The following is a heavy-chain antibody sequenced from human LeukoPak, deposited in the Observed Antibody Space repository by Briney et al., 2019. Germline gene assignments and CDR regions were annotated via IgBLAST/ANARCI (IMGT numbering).Heavy chain of an antibody. CDR1: GGSISSYY. D-gene: IGHD5-24*01. CDR2: IYYSGST. V-gene: IGHV4-59*01. J-gene: IGHJ4*02. CDR3: ARVRGYRDGYNHPFDY. Sequence: PSETLSLTWTDSGGSISSYYWSWIRQPPGKGLEWIGYIYYSGSTNYNPSLKSRVTISVDTSKNQFSLKLSSVTAADTAVYYCARVRGYRDGYNHPFDYWGQGTLVTVSS.